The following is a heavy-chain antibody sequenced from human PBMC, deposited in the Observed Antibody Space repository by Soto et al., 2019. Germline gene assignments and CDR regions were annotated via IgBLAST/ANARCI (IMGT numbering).Heavy chain of an antibody. D-gene: IGHD2-2*01. V-gene: IGHV3-23*01. CDR3: AKVFRSPSWYYFDY. CDR2: ISGSGGST. CDR1: GFTFSSYA. Sequence: PGGSLRLSCAASGFTFSSYAMSWVRQSPGKGLEWVSAISGSGGSTYYADSVKGRFTISRDNSKNTLYLQMNSLRAEDTAVYYCAKVFRSPSWYYFDYWGQGTLVTVSS. J-gene: IGHJ4*02.